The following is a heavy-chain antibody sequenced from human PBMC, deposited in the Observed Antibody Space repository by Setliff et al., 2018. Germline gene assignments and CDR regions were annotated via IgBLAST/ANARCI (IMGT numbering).Heavy chain of an antibody. CDR2: ISPYSGNT. V-gene: IGHV1-18*04. CDR1: GYTFTDFG. J-gene: IGHJ5*02. CDR3: AGTDAYCAGDCSIS. D-gene: IGHD2-21*02. Sequence: ASVKVSCKASGYTFTDFGINWVRQAPGQGLEWVGWISPYSGNTYSAQRFQGRVTLTTDTSTSTAYMDVSSLRAKDTATYYCAGTDAYCAGDCSISWGQGTLVTVSS.